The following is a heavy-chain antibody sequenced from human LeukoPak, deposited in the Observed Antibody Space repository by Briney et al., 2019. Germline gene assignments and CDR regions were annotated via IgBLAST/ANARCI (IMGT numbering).Heavy chain of an antibody. CDR1: GGSISSSNW. D-gene: IGHD6-13*01. V-gene: IGHV4-4*02. Sequence: PSETLSLTCAVSGGSISSSNWWSWVRQPPGKGLEWIGGIYHSGSTNYNPSLKSRVTISVDKSKNQFSLKLSSVTAADTAVYYCARGPYSSSWYIDYWGQGTLVTVSS. CDR2: IYHSGST. J-gene: IGHJ4*02. CDR3: ARGPYSSSWYIDY.